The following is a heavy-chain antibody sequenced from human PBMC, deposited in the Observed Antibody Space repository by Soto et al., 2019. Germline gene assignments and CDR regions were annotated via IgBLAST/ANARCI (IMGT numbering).Heavy chain of an antibody. J-gene: IGHJ5*02. CDR2: ISYDGSNK. V-gene: IGHV3-30-3*01. Sequence: XGCLRLSFAASGFTFSSYAMHWVRQAPGKGLDWVAVISYDGSNKYYADSVKGRFTISRDNSKNTLYLQMNSLRAEDTAVYYCAGHGGAGYSSSWYHHKWFDTWAQGTLVTVSS. D-gene: IGHD6-13*01. CDR1: GFTFSSYA. CDR3: AGHGGAGYSSSWYHHKWFDT.